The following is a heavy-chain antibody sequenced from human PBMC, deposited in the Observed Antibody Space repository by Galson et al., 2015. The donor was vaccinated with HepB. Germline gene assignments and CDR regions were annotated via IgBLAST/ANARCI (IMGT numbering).Heavy chain of an antibody. D-gene: IGHD3-10*01. J-gene: IGHJ4*02. CDR3: ARDRRVWVCEVLHRGVGL. CDR1: GFSVRSHC. V-gene: IGHV3-48*04. Sequence: SLRLSCAASGFSVRSHCMTWVRQAPGKGLEWVSYINRGGNVIYYADSVKGRFTVSRDNAKNALYLQMNSLRAEDTAVYYCARDRRVWVCEVLHRGVGLRGQGSVVTV. CDR2: INRGGNVI.